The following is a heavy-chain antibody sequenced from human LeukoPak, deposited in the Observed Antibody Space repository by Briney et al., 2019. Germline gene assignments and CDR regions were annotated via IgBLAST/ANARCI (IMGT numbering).Heavy chain of an antibody. Sequence: EGTVSLSCEPSGYTFTGYYIHGGRQAPGQGREWRGWINPSRGGTNYAHKFQGRVTMTRDTSLRTAYMELSSLRSADTAVYSCARENWEADYGGQGPLVPVS. D-gene: IGHD7-27*01. CDR2: INPSRGGT. CDR1: GYTFTGYY. CDR3: ARENWEADY. V-gene: IGHV1-2*02. J-gene: IGHJ4*02.